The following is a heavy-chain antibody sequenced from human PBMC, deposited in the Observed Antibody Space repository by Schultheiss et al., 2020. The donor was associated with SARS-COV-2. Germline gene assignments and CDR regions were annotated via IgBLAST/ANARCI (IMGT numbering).Heavy chain of an antibody. CDR3: ARDRTYCGGYCQGLYYYYGMDV. CDR1: GFTFSSYS. D-gene: IGHD2-21*02. V-gene: IGHV3-21*01. CDR2: ISSSSSYI. J-gene: IGHJ6*02. Sequence: GGSLRLSCAASGFTFSSYSMNWVRQAPGKGLEWVSSISSSSSYIYYADSVKGRFTISRDNAKNSLYLQMNSLRAEDTAVYYCARDRTYCGGYCQGLYYYYGMDVWGQGTTVTVSS.